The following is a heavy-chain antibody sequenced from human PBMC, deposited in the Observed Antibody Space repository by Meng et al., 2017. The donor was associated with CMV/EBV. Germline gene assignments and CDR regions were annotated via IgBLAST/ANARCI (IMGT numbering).Heavy chain of an antibody. Sequence: SVTVSCKASRGTFSSYATSWVRQAPGQGLEWMGVFIPIFGTANYAQKFQGRVTITTDESTSTAYMELSSLRSEDTAVYYCARWGYCSSTSCTRGYFDYWGQGTLVTVSS. J-gene: IGHJ4*02. CDR1: RGTFSSYA. D-gene: IGHD2-2*01. V-gene: IGHV1-69*05. CDR3: ARWGYCSSTSCTRGYFDY. CDR2: FIPIFGTA.